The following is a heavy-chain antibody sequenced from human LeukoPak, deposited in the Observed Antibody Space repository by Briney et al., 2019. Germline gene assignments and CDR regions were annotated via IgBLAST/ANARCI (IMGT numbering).Heavy chain of an antibody. V-gene: IGHV3-23*01. J-gene: IGHJ4*02. Sequence: GGSLRLSCAASGFTFSNYAMSWVRQAPGKGLEWVSSISSSADNTYHADSVKGRFTISRDNAKNSLYLQMNSLRAEDTAVYYCARGIVVGNFDYWGQGTLVTVSS. D-gene: IGHD2-15*01. CDR1: GFTFSNYA. CDR3: ARGIVVGNFDY. CDR2: ISSSADNT.